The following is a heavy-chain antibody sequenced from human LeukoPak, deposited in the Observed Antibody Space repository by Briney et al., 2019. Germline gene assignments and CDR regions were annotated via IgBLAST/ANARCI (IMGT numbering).Heavy chain of an antibody. CDR3: ARDADSSGYADAFDI. CDR1: GFTVSSNY. D-gene: IGHD3-22*01. CDR2: IYSGGST. V-gene: IGHV3-53*01. Sequence: GGSLRLSCAASGFTVSSNYMSWVRQAPGKGLEWVSVIYSGGSTYYADSVKGRFTISRDNSKNTLYLQMNSLRAEDTAVYYCARDADSSGYADAFDIWGQGTMVTVSS. J-gene: IGHJ3*02.